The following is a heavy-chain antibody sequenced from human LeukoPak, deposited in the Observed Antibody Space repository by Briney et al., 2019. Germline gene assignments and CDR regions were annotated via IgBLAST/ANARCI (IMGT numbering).Heavy chain of an antibody. CDR1: GFTFDDYE. CDR2: ISGDGGSP. V-gene: IGHV3-43*02. J-gene: IGHJ4*02. D-gene: IGHD4-11*01. Sequence: GGSLRLSCAASGFTFDDYEMQWVRQAPGKGLEWVALISGDGGSPYYGDFVKGRFTISRDNSKKSLYLQMNRVTTEDTALYYCAKDLVRGYRDHSNGRGGDFDFWGQGALVTVSS. CDR3: AKDLVRGYRDHSNGRGGDFDF.